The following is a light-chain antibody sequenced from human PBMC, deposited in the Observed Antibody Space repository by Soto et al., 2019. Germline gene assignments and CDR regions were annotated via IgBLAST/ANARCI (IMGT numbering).Light chain of an antibody. CDR3: SSFTRSSTWM. CDR2: EVN. V-gene: IGLV2-14*01. CDR1: SSDVGGYNY. Sequence: QSALTQPASVSGSPGQSITISCTGTSSDVGGYNYVSWYQQHPGKAPKLMIYEVNNRPSGVSNRFSGSKSGNTASLTISGLQDEDEADYYCSSFTRSSTWMFGGGTKVTVL. J-gene: IGLJ3*02.